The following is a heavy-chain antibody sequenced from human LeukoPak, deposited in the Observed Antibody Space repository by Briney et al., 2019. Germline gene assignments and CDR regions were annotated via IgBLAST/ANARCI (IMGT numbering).Heavy chain of an antibody. Sequence: GGSLRLSCAASGFTFGTYWMSWVRQAPGKGLEWVANIKQDGSEKYYVDSVKGRFTISRDNAKNSLFLQMNSLRAEDTAVYYCARDTRTFDYWGQGTLVTVSS. V-gene: IGHV3-7*01. CDR3: ARDTRTFDY. D-gene: IGHD1-26*01. CDR1: GFTFGTYW. J-gene: IGHJ4*02. CDR2: IKQDGSEK.